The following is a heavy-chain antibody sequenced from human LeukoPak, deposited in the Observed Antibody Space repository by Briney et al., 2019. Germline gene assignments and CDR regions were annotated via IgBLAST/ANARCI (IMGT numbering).Heavy chain of an antibody. CDR2: ISSGSSYI. J-gene: IGHJ4*02. CDR3: ARSTAGLDY. V-gene: IGHV3-21*01. D-gene: IGHD1-1*01. CDR1: GFTFSSYN. Sequence: PGGSLRLSCAASGFTFSSYNINWVRQAPGKGLEWVSSISSGSSYIYYADSVEGRFTISRDNAKNSLYLQMNSLRAEDTAVYYCARSTAGLDYWGQGTLVTVSS.